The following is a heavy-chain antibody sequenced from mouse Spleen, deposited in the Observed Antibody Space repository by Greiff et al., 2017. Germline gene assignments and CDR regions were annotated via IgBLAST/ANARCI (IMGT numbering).Heavy chain of an antibody. D-gene: IGHD1-1*01. V-gene: IGHV5-16*01. Sequence: EVKVVESEGGLVQPGSSMKLSCTASGFTFSDYYMAWVRQVPEKGLEWVANINYDGSSTYYLDSLKSRFIISRDNAKNILYLQMSSLKSEDTATYYCARDRGYYGSYWYFDVWGAGTTVTVSS. J-gene: IGHJ1*01. CDR3: ARDRGYYGSYWYFDV. CDR2: INYDGSST. CDR1: GFTFSDYY.